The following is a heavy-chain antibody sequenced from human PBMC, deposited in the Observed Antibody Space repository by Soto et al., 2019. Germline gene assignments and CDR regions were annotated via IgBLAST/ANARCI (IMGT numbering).Heavy chain of an antibody. V-gene: IGHV3-30*03. Sequence: QLVESGGDGVQPGKSLRLSCPASGFNFGFFGMHWVRQAPGKGLEWVAFISGDGIYTQYADSARGRFTLSRDYSRKTMYLQRDSLRGEDTALYFGARGKLSVGVGSWGLGTVVTVSS. D-gene: IGHD2-15*01. CDR3: ARGKLSVGVGS. CDR1: GFNFGFFG. J-gene: IGHJ4*02. CDR2: ISGDGIYT.